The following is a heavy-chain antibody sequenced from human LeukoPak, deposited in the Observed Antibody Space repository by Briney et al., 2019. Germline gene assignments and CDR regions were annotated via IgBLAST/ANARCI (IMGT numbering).Heavy chain of an antibody. CDR1: GFTFNNYA. J-gene: IGHJ4*02. V-gene: IGHV3-23*01. Sequence: GGSLRLSCAVSGFTFNNYAMNWVRQVPGKGLEWVSIISGGGDDTKSADSVKGRFTISRDNPRNTLYLQMNSLRAEDTAVYYCAKDETGFLNYFHYWGQGALVTVSS. D-gene: IGHD3-3*01. CDR3: AKDETGFLNYFHY. CDR2: ISGGGDDT.